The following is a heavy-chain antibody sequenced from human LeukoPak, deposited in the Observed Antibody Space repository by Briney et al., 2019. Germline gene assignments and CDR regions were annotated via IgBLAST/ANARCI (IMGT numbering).Heavy chain of an antibody. Sequence: PGGSLRLSCAASGFTFSSYWMHWVRQAPGKGLEWVSYISGSGSNKYYADSVKGRFTISRDNAKNSLYLQMNSQRAEDTALYYCARDSSGYYGIFLHWGQGTLVTVSS. CDR3: ARDSSGYYGIFLH. CDR1: GFTFSSYW. CDR2: ISGSGSNK. V-gene: IGHV3-21*04. D-gene: IGHD3-22*01. J-gene: IGHJ1*01.